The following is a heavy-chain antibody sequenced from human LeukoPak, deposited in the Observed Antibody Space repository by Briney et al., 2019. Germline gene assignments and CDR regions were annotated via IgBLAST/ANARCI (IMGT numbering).Heavy chain of an antibody. V-gene: IGHV3-74*01. CDR1: GFPFNSFW. D-gene: IGHD4/OR15-4a*01. J-gene: IGHJ4*02. CDR3: ARGGANPVDH. Sequence: GGSLRLSCAASGFPFNSFWMHWVRQAPGKGLVWVSDMNEYSTTIRYADSVKGRLTISRDNAKSILYLQMNNLSAEDTAMYFCARGGANPVDHWGQGTLVTVSS. CDR2: MNEYSTTI.